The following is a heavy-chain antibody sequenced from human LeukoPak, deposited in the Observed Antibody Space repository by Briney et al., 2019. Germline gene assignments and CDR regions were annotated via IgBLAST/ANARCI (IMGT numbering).Heavy chain of an antibody. CDR1: GFTFINYG. Sequence: ASVKVSCKASGFTFINYGITWVRQAPGQGLEWMGWISAYNGNTNYAQKVRGRVTMTTDTSTSTAYMELRSLRSADTAVYYCARAPDTSAWGDYWGLGTLVTVSS. J-gene: IGHJ4*02. CDR2: ISAYNGNT. CDR3: ARAPDTSAWGDY. V-gene: IGHV1-18*01. D-gene: IGHD6-19*01.